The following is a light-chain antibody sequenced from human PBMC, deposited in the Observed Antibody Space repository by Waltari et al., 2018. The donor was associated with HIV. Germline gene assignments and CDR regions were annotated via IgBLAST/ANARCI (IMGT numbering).Light chain of an antibody. CDR3: QRRSNWPPTWT. J-gene: IGKJ1*01. CDR2: DAS. Sequence: EIVLTQSPATPSSFPGEGATLSCSASQSVSRYPAGYQQKPGQAPRLLIYDASNRATSIPARFSGSGSGTDFALTLSSLEPEDFAVYYCQRRSNWPPTWTFGQGTKVEIK. V-gene: IGKV3-11*01. CDR1: QSVSRY.